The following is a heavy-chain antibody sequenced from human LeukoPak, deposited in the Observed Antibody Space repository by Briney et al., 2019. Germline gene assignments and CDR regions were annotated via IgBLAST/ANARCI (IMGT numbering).Heavy chain of an antibody. Sequence: PSGTLSLTCAVSGGSISSSNWWRWVRQPPGKGLQWIGQIYHSGSTNFNPSLESRVTISVDKSKNQFSLKLTSVTAADTAVNYCARFIAVAGFDIWGQGTMVTVSS. D-gene: IGHD6-19*01. J-gene: IGHJ3*02. CDR1: GGSISSSNW. CDR3: ARFIAVAGFDI. V-gene: IGHV4-4*02. CDR2: IYHSGST.